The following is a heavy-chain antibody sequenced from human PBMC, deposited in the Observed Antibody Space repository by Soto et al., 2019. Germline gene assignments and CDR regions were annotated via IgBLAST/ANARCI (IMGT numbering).Heavy chain of an antibody. CDR2: ISSSSSYI. D-gene: IGHD1-20*01. V-gene: IGHV3-21*01. Sequence: PGGSLRLSCAASGFTFSSYTMNWVRQAPGKGLEWVSSISSSSSYIYYADSVKGRFTISRDNAKNSLYLQMNGLRAEDTAVYYCASILIIGTTRGSYFDYWGQGTLVTVSS. CDR3: ASILIIGTTRGSYFDY. J-gene: IGHJ4*02. CDR1: GFTFSSYT.